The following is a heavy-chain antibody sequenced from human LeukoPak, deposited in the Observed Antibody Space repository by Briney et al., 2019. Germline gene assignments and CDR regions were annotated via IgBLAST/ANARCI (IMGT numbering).Heavy chain of an antibody. Sequence: GASVKVSCKASGGTFSSYAISWVRQAPGQGLEWMGGIIPIFGTANYAQKFQGRVTITTDESTSTAYMELGSLRSEDTAVYYCARTNSGSYSGSLVYWGQGTLVTVSS. CDR3: ARTNSGSYSGSLVY. CDR1: GGTFSSYA. CDR2: IIPIFGTA. V-gene: IGHV1-69*05. D-gene: IGHD1-26*01. J-gene: IGHJ4*02.